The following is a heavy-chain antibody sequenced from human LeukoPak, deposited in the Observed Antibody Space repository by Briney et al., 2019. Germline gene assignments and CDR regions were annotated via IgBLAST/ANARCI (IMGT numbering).Heavy chain of an antibody. V-gene: IGHV4-4*02. CDR2: IQSSGRT. D-gene: IGHD1-1*01. CDR1: GDSISSDIW. CDR3: ARADIAWNPAYY. Sequence: SETLSLTCAVSGDSISSDIWWNWVRQPPGKGLEWLGEIQSSGRTNYNPSLKSRVTFSINKSQNQVFLNLGSVTAADTAVYYCARADIAWNPAYYWGQGTLAIVSS. J-gene: IGHJ4*02.